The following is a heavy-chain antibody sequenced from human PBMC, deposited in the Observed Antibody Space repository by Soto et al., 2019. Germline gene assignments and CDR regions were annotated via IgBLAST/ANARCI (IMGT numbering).Heavy chain of an antibody. D-gene: IGHD3-10*01. CDR2: ISGGGDTT. V-gene: IGHV3-23*01. CDR3: AKGRGGSGSLTPRVDF. J-gene: IGHJ4*02. Sequence: EVQLLESGGGLVQPGGSLRLSCAASGFTFNNYAMTWVRQAPGKGLEWVSAISGGGDTTSYADSVKGRFTVSRDGSKNTLDLQMSSLRAEVTALYYCAKGRGGSGSLTPRVDFWGQGTLVTVSS. CDR1: GFTFNNYA.